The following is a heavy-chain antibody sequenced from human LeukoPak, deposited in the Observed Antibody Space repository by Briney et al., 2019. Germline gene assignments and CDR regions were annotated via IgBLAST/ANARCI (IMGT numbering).Heavy chain of an antibody. V-gene: IGHV3-33*01. CDR3: ARDFGTTVTTFGAVDI. J-gene: IGHJ3*02. D-gene: IGHD4-17*01. CDR2: IWDDGNKK. CDR1: GXTFSHYG. Sequence: GGSLRLSCAASGXTFSHYGMHWVRQAPGKGLEWVALIWDDGNKKSHADTVKGRFTISRDNSKNTLYLQMNSLRAEDTAVYYCARDFGTTVTTFGAVDIWGQGTKVIVSS.